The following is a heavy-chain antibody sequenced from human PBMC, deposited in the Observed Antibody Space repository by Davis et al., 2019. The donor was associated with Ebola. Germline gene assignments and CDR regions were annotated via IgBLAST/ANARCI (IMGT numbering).Heavy chain of an antibody. CDR1: GFTFSGSA. J-gene: IGHJ4*02. Sequence: GESLKISCAASGFTFSGSAMHWVRQASGKGLEWVGRIRSKANSYATAYAASVNGRFTISSDESKNTAYLQMNSLKTEDTAVYYCTSASEGSSREVWGQGTLVTVSS. D-gene: IGHD5-24*01. CDR2: IRSKANSYAT. V-gene: IGHV3-73*01. CDR3: TSASEGSSREV.